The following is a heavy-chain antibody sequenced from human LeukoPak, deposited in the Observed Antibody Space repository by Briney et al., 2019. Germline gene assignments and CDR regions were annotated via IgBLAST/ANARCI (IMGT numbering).Heavy chain of an antibody. CDR1: GGSISSGDYY. CDR2: IYYSGST. D-gene: IGHD5-12*01. V-gene: IGHV4-30-4*01. Sequence: PSETLSLTCTVSGGSISSGDYYWNWLRQPPGKGLEWIGYIYYSGSTYYNPSLKSRVTVSVDTSKNQFSLKLSSVTAADTAVYYCARGTYSGYVVYWGQGTLVTVSS. CDR3: ARGTYSGYVVY. J-gene: IGHJ4*02.